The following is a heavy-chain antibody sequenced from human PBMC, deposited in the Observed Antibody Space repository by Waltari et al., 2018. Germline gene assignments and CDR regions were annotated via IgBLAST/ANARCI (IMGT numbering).Heavy chain of an antibody. CDR1: GFTFSSYW. CDR2: IKEDGSQT. CDR3: ARDRGWNTFDY. Sequence: EVQLVASGGNLVKPGGSLRLSCAASGFTFSSYWITWVRQAPGRGLEWVANIKEDGSQTYYVDSVKGRFTISRDNAKNSLYLQMNSLRAEDTGLYYCARDRGWNTFDYWGQGTLVTVSS. D-gene: IGHD6-19*01. V-gene: IGHV3-7*04. J-gene: IGHJ4*02.